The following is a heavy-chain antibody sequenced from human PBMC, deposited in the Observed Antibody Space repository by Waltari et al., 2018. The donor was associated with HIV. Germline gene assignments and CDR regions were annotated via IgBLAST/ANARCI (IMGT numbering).Heavy chain of an antibody. CDR3: ARGGYYYDISGYYHY. Sequence: QVQLVESGGGVVQPGRSLRLSCAASGFTFSNFAMHWVRQAPGKVLEWVAVIWYDGDKKYYADSVKCRFTISRDNSKNTLYLQMNSLRVEDTAVYYCARGGYYYDISGYYHYWGQGTLVTVSS. CDR1: GFTFSNFA. CDR2: IWYDGDKK. D-gene: IGHD3-22*01. V-gene: IGHV3-33*01. J-gene: IGHJ4*02.